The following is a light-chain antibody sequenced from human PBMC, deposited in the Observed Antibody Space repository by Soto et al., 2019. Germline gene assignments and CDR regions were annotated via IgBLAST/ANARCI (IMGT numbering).Light chain of an antibody. V-gene: IGLV2-14*03. CDR2: DVS. CDR3: SSYTTSNTRQIV. J-gene: IGLJ1*01. Sequence: QSVVNQPASVSGSPGQSSTISCTGPSSDVGGYNYVSWYQHHPGKAPKLMIYDVSNRPSGVSNRFSGSKSGNTASLTISGLQPEDEADYYCSSYTTSNTRQIVFGTGTKVTVL. CDR1: SSDVGGYNY.